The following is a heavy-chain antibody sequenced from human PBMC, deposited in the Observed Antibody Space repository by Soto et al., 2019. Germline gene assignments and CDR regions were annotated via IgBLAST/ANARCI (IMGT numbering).Heavy chain of an antibody. V-gene: IGHV3-11*05. CDR1: GFTFRDYY. CDR2: IDSSTKYT. Sequence: QVQLVESGGGLVRPGGSLRLSCEASGFTFRDYYMTWFRQAPGKGLEWLSYIDSSTKYTNYADSVKGRFTISRDNAKNSLYLQMNSLRADDTAVYYCARKYYYTMDVWGQGTMVTVSS. J-gene: IGHJ6*02. CDR3: ARKYYYTMDV.